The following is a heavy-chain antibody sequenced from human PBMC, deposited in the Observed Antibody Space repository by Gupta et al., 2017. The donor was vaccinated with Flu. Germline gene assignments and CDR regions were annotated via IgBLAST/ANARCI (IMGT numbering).Heavy chain of an antibody. Sequence: SYAISWERKAAGQGFEGMGGNIPIFGRENYEQKVQGRVTIKADKSTSTDYMELSRLRSEDTAVYYCEARIQLWTHYGMDVWGQGNTVTVSS. CDR1: SYA. V-gene: IGHV1-69*06. D-gene: IGHD5-18*01. CDR2: NIPIFGRE. J-gene: IGHJ6*02. CDR3: EARIQLWTHYGMDV.